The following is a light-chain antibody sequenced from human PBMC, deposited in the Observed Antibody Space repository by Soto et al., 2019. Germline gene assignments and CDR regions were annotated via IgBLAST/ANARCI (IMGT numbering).Light chain of an antibody. CDR1: QSISNW. V-gene: IGKV1-5*03. Sequence: DIQMTQSPSTVSASVGDRVTITCRASQSISNWLAWYQQKPGKAPNLLIYKASSLESGVPSRFSGSGSGTEFTLTISSLQPDDFATYYCQQYNRTFGQGTKVEIK. J-gene: IGKJ1*01. CDR2: KAS. CDR3: QQYNRT.